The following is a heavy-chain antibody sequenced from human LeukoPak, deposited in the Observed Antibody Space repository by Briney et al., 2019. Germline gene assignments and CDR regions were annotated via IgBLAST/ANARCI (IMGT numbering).Heavy chain of an antibody. V-gene: IGHV3-9*01. CDR3: AKDVGSYRGWFDP. Sequence: GGSLRPSCAASGFTFDDYAMHWVRQAPGKGLEWVSGISWNSGSIGYADSVKGRFTISRDNAKNSLYLQMNSLRAEDTALYYCAKDVGSYRGWFDPWGQGTLVTVSS. D-gene: IGHD2-15*01. J-gene: IGHJ5*02. CDR2: ISWNSGSI. CDR1: GFTFDDYA.